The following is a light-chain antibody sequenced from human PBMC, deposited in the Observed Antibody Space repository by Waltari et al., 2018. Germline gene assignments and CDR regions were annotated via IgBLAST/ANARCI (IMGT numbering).Light chain of an antibody. J-gene: IGKJ1*01. V-gene: IGKV1-5*03. CDR2: EAS. CDR3: QQYDFFWT. Sequence: DIQMTQSPSPLSASIGDRVTITCRASQSLGRLLAWYQQKPGKAPKLLIYEASSLGSGVPSRFSGSGSETEFTLTISSLQPDDFATYYCQQYDFFWTFGQGTKVEIK. CDR1: QSLGRL.